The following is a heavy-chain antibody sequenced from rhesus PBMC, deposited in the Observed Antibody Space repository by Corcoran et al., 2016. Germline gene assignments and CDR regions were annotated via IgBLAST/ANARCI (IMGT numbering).Heavy chain of an antibody. CDR3: TRYLRSNFYFDY. J-gene: IGHJ4*01. V-gene: IGHV2-1*01. CDR2: IYWDHDK. CDR1: GFSLNPTGMG. D-gene: IGHD2-15*01. Sequence: QVTLKESGPALVKPTQTLTLTCILSGFSLNPTGMGVGWIRQPPGKTLEWLAHIYWDHDKLLSTSLKSRLTISKDTSKNQVVLTMTNMDPVDTATYYCTRYLRSNFYFDYWGQGVLVTVSS.